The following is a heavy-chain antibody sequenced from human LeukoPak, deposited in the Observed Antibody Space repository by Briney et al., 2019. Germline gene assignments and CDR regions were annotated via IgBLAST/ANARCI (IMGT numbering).Heavy chain of an antibody. V-gene: IGHV4-39*07. D-gene: IGHD3-10*01. CDR3: ARDRGGLDAFDI. CDR1: GGSIDHTPYY. Sequence: PSETLSLTCTVSGGSIDHTPYYWVWIRQPPGKGLEWIGSIYYSGGTYYKSSLESRVVISVDTSKNQFSLKLTSVTAADTAVYYCARDRGGLDAFDIWGQGTMVTVSS. CDR2: IYYSGGT. J-gene: IGHJ3*02.